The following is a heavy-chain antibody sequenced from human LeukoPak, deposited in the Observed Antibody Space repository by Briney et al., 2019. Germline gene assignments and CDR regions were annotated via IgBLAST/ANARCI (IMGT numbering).Heavy chain of an antibody. CDR1: RFTFSDHY. Sequence: GGSLRLSCAASRFTFSDHYMSWIRQAPGKGLEWVSYISSSSSYTNYADSVKGRFTISRDNAKNSLYLQMNSLRAEDTAVYYCAREHTYGYDYWGQGTLVTVSS. V-gene: IGHV3-11*06. J-gene: IGHJ4*02. D-gene: IGHD5-18*01. CDR2: ISSSSSYT. CDR3: AREHTYGYDY.